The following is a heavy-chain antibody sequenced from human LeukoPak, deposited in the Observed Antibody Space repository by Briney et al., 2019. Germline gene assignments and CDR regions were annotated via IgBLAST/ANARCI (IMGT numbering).Heavy chain of an antibody. CDR1: GFTLSSYW. J-gene: IGHJ4*02. Sequence: PGGSLRLSCAASGFTLSSYWMSWVRQAPGKGLEWVSSISSSSSYIYYAGSVKGRFTISRDNAKNSLYLQMNSLRAEDTAVYYCARAAGYRDDYWGQGTLVTVSS. CDR3: ARAAGYRDDY. CDR2: ISSSSSYI. D-gene: IGHD5-18*01. V-gene: IGHV3-21*01.